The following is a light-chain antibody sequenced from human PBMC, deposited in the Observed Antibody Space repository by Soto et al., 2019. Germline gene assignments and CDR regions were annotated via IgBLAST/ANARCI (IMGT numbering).Light chain of an antibody. CDR2: DAS. Sequence: EIVLTQSPATLSLSPGERATLSCRASQGVSSYLAWYQQKPGQAPRPLIYDASNRATGIPARFSGSGPGTDFTLTISSLEPEDFAVYYCQQRSNWHPTFGGGTKVEIK. CDR3: QQRSNWHPT. V-gene: IGKV3D-11*01. CDR1: QGVSSY. J-gene: IGKJ4*01.